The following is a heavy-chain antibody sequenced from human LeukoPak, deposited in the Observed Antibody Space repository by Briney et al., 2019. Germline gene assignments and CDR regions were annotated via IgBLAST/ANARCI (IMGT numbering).Heavy chain of an antibody. Sequence: SETLSLTCTVSGYSISSGYYWSWIRQPPGKGLEWIGEINHSGSTNYNPSLKSRVTISVDTSKNQFSLKLSSVTAADTAVYYCASRPVKSWFDPWGQGTLVTVSS. D-gene: IGHD6-6*01. CDR3: ASRPVKSWFDP. V-gene: IGHV4-38-2*02. CDR2: INHSGST. CDR1: GYSISSGYY. J-gene: IGHJ5*02.